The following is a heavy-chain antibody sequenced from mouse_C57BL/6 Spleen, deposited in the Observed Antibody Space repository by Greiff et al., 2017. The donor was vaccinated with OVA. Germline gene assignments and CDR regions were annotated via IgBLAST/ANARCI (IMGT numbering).Heavy chain of an antibody. V-gene: IGHV1-26*01. CDR2: INPNNGGT. Sequence: VQLQQSGPELVKPGASVKISCKASGYTFTDYYMNWVKQSHGKSLEWIGDINPNNGGTSYNQKFKGKATLTVDKSSSTAYMELRSLTSEDSAVYYCARSLITTVPPFDYWGQGTTLTVSS. D-gene: IGHD1-1*01. J-gene: IGHJ2*01. CDR1: GYTFTDYY. CDR3: ARSLITTVPPFDY.